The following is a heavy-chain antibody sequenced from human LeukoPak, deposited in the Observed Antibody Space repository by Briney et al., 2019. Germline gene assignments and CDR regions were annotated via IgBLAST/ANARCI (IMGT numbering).Heavy chain of an antibody. CDR1: GYTFSSHD. V-gene: IGHV1-8*01. Sequence: GASVKVSCKASGYTFSSHDINWVRQVPGHGLEWMGWMNPNSGDTGSAQKFQGRVAMTRDTSIGTAYLELSRLRSDDTAVYYCARDQVPYDFWSGYYLWGQGTLVTVSS. D-gene: IGHD3-3*01. CDR2: MNPNSGDT. CDR3: ARDQVPYDFWSGYYL. J-gene: IGHJ4*02.